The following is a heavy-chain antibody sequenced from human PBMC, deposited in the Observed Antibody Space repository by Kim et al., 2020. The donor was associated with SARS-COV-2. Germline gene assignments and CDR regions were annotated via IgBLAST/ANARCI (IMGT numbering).Heavy chain of an antibody. J-gene: IGHJ2*01. V-gene: IGHV1-69*01. Sequence: QGRVTITADESTSTAYMELSSLRSEDTAVYYCARVSKAVADPSPYWYFDLWGRGTLVTVSS. D-gene: IGHD6-19*01. CDR3: ARVSKAVADPSPYWYFDL.